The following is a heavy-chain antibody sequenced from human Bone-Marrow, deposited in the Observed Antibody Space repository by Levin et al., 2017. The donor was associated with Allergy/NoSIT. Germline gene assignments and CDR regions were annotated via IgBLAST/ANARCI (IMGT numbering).Heavy chain of an antibody. Sequence: PGGSLRLSCAASGFTVSSNYMSWVRQAPGKGLEWVSVIYSGGSTYYADSVKGRFTISRDNSKNTLYLQMNSLRAEDTAVYYCARDLLYGGNLGFDYWGQGTLVTVSS. CDR3: ARDLLYGGNLGFDY. V-gene: IGHV3-53*01. D-gene: IGHD4-23*01. CDR1: GFTVSSNY. CDR2: IYSGGST. J-gene: IGHJ4*02.